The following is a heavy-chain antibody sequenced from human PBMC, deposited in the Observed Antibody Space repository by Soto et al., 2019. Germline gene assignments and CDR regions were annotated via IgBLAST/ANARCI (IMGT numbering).Heavy chain of an antibody. CDR2: INAGNGNT. J-gene: IGHJ3*02. D-gene: IGHD5-12*01. CDR1: GYTFTSYA. CDR3: ARAAGYSGYDQEDAFDI. V-gene: IGHV1-3*01. Sequence: ASVKVSWKASGYTFTSYAMHWVRQAPGQRLEWMGWINAGNGNTKYSQKFQGRVTITRDTSASTAYMELSSLRSEDTAVYYCARAAGYSGYDQEDAFDIWGQGTMVTVSS.